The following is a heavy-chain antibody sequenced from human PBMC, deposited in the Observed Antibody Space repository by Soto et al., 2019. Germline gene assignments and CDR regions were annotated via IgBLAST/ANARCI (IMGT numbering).Heavy chain of an antibody. J-gene: IGHJ6*02. V-gene: IGHV1-2*04. D-gene: IGHD1-26*01. CDR1: GYTFTGYY. Sequence: ASVKVSCKASGYTFTGYYMHWVRQAPGQGLEWMGWINPNSGGTNYAQKFQGWVTMTRDTSISTAYMELSRLRSDDTAVYYCARAYSGSDYYYGMDVWGQGTTVTVSS. CDR2: INPNSGGT. CDR3: ARAYSGSDYYYGMDV.